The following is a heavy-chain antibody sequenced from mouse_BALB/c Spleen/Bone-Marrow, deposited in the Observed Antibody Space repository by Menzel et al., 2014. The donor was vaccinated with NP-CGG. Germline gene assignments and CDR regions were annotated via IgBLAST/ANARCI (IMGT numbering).Heavy chain of an antibody. CDR3: ARTDSSGSWFAY. D-gene: IGHD3-2*01. CDR1: GYTFTSYY. Sequence: QVQLQQSGPELVKPGASVKMSCKASGYTFTSYYIHWVKQRPGQGLEWIGWIYPGDGSTKYNEKFKGKTTLTADKSSSTAYMLLSSLTPGDSAIYFCARTDSSGSWFAYWGQGTLVTVSA. V-gene: IGHV1S56*01. J-gene: IGHJ3*01. CDR2: IYPGDGST.